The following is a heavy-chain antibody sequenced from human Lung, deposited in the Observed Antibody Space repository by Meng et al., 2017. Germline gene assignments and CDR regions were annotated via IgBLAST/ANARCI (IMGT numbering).Heavy chain of an antibody. Sequence: GELVESGGGLFPPGGSLRLSCAASGFTFPDHWMHWVRQGPGKGLVWVSRINRDGTKPTYADSVKGRFTISRDNAKNTLYLQMNNLRAEDTAFYYCTNDRLNHWGQGALVTVSS. D-gene: IGHD1-1*01. CDR1: GFTFPDHW. V-gene: IGHV3-74*01. CDR2: INRDGTKP. CDR3: TNDRLNH. J-gene: IGHJ1*01.